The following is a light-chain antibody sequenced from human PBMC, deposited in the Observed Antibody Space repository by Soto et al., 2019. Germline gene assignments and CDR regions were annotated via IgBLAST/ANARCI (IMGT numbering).Light chain of an antibody. CDR3: QHYNNLWG. CDR2: GAS. Sequence: EIVMTQSPAPLSVSPGERVTLSCRASQSVRSNLAWYRQKPGQVPRVLIYGASTRAIGIPDRFSGSGSGTEFTLTICSLQSEDFAVYYCQHYNNLWGFGCGTKVEIK. V-gene: IGKV3-15*01. J-gene: IGKJ4*01. CDR1: QSVRSN.